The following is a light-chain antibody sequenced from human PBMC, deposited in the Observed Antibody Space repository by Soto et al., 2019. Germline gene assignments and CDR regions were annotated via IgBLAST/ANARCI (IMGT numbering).Light chain of an antibody. CDR2: AAS. CDR3: QQSYSMPWT. Sequence: DIQTTQSPSSLSASVGDRVTITCRASQSISTYLNWYQQKPGKAPNLLIYAASSLQSGVPSRFSGSGSGTDFTLIISSLQPEDFAAYYCQQSYSMPWTFGQGTKVDIK. J-gene: IGKJ1*01. CDR1: QSISTY. V-gene: IGKV1-39*01.